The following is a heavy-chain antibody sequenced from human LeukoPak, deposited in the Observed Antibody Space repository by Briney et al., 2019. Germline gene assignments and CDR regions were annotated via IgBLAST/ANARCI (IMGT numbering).Heavy chain of an antibody. J-gene: IGHJ4*02. CDR2: ISSSSSYI. CDR3: ARDTGYDYVWGSYRLFDY. CDR1: GFTFSSYS. Sequence: PGGPLRLSCAASGFTFSSYSMNWVRQAPGKGLEWVSSISSSSSYIYYADSVKGRFTISRDNAKNSLYLQMNSLRAEDTAVYYCARDTGYDYVWGSYRLFDYWGQGTLITVSS. D-gene: IGHD3-16*02. V-gene: IGHV3-21*01.